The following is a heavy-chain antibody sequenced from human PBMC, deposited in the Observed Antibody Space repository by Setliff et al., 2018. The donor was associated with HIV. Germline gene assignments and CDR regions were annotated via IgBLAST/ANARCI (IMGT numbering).Heavy chain of an antibody. J-gene: IGHJ4*01. CDR2: ISHSGTT. V-gene: IGHV4-34*01. Sequence: SETLSLTCGVFSESLSGFYWSWIRQAPGKGLEWIGDISHSGTTSYNPSLKSRVTISLDTSKKEFSLRLTSVTAADTAIYFCSREGPFHQTTHTNNLFADNWGQGTLVTVSS. CDR3: SREGPFHQTTHTNNLFADN. CDR1: SESLSGFY. D-gene: IGHD1-1*01.